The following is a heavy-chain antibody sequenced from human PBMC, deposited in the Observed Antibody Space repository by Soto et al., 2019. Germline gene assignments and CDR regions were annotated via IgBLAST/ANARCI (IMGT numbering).Heavy chain of an antibody. V-gene: IGHV3-7*03. CDR1: GFTFSSYW. CDR3: ARVSCGGDCYSNAFDI. CDR2: IKQDGSEK. D-gene: IGHD2-21*02. Sequence: GGSLRLSCAASGFTFSSYWMSWVRQAPGKGLEWVANIKQDGSEKYYVDSVKGRFTISRDNAKNSLYLQMNSLRAEDTAVYCCARVSCGGDCYSNAFDIWGQGTMVTVSS. J-gene: IGHJ3*02.